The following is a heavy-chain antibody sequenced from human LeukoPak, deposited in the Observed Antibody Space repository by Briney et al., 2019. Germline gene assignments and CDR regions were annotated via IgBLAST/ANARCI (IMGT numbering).Heavy chain of an antibody. D-gene: IGHD3-16*01. Sequence: GGSLRLSCAASGFTFSSYGVHWVRQAPGKGLEWVANIKQHGTERYYVDSVKGRFTISRDDATNSVYLQMNSLRGEDTAVYYCASDGGPFDHWGQGTLVTVAS. CDR2: IKQHGTER. CDR3: ASDGGPFDH. CDR1: GFTFSSYG. J-gene: IGHJ4*02. V-gene: IGHV3-7*01.